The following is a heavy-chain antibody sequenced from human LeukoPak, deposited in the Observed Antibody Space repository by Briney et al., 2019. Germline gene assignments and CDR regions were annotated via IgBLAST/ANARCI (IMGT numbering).Heavy chain of an antibody. D-gene: IGHD2-2*01. CDR2: IYYSGST. CDR1: GGSISSHY. CDR3: ARVIVVVPAAMVHDAFDI. V-gene: IGHV4-59*11. Sequence: PSETLSLTCTVSGGSISSHYWSWIRQPPGKGLEWIGYIYYSGSTNYNPSLKSRVTISVDTSKNQFSLKLSSVTAADTAVYYCARVIVVVPAAMVHDAFDIWGQGTMVTVSS. J-gene: IGHJ3*02.